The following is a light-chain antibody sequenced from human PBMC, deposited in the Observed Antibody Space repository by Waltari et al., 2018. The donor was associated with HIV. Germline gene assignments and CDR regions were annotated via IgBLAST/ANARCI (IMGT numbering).Light chain of an antibody. CDR3: QQANSFPWT. CDR2: ATS. V-gene: IGKV1-12*01. J-gene: IGKJ1*01. Sequence: DIQMTQSPSSVSASVGDRVTITCRASQPVSSWLTWYQQKPGKSPDLLIYATSILQSGVPSRFSGSGSGTNFTLTITSLQPEDFASYYCQQANSFPWTFGQVTKVEIK. CDR1: QPVSSW.